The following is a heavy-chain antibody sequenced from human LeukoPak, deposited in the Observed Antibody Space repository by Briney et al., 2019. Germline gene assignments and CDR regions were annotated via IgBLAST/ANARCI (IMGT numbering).Heavy chain of an antibody. V-gene: IGHV4-31*03. CDR3: ARWSGSVTARNYYYYMDV. D-gene: IGHD6-6*01. CDR1: GGSISSGGYY. J-gene: IGHJ6*03. Sequence: SQTLSLTCTVSGGSISSGGYYWSWIRQHPGKGLEWIGYIYYSGSTYYNPSLKSRVTISVDTSQNQFSLRLSSVTAADTAVYYCARWSGSVTARNYYYYMDVWGEGTTVTVSS. CDR2: IYYSGST.